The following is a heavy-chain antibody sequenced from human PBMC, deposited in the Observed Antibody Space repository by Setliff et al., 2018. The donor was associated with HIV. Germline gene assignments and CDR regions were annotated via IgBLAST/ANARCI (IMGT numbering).Heavy chain of an antibody. CDR3: ARDRASSGYYARFDH. D-gene: IGHD3-22*01. Sequence: PGGSLRLSCAASEFTFSTYAMSWVRQAPGKGLEWVSVIGSNGGSTYYADSVKGRFTISRDNSKNTLYLQMNSLRAEDTAIYYCARDRASSGYYARFDHWGQGTLVTVSS. CDR1: EFTFSTYA. CDR2: IGSNGGST. V-gene: IGHV3-23*01. J-gene: IGHJ4*02.